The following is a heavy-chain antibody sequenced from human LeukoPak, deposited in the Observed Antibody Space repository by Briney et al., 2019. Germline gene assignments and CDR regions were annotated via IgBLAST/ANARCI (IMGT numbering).Heavy chain of an antibody. Sequence: TGGSLRLSCAASGFTSSNYYMHWVRQAPGKGLEWVALISYDGGIKYHGDSVRGRFTISRDNSDNTLYLQMNGLRPEDTALYYCAKGGEQKTFRWGMNYWGQGTLVTVSS. V-gene: IGHV3-30*18. J-gene: IGHJ4*02. CDR2: ISYDGGIK. CDR3: AKGGEQKTFRWGMNY. CDR1: GFTSSNYY. D-gene: IGHD2-21*01.